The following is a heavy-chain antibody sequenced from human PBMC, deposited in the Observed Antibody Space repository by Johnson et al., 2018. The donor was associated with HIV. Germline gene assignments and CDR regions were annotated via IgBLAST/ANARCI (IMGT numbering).Heavy chain of an antibody. J-gene: IGHJ3*02. Sequence: VQLVESGGGLVKPGGSLRLSCAASGFTVSTNYMSWVRQAPGKGLEWVSIIYSGGSTYYADSVKGRFTISRDNSKNSLYLQMDSLRVDDTAVYYCAKGRLVGATTYDAFDIWGQGTMVTVS. CDR3: AKGRLVGATTYDAFDI. D-gene: IGHD1-26*01. V-gene: IGHV3-53*01. CDR1: GFTVSTNY. CDR2: IYSGGST.